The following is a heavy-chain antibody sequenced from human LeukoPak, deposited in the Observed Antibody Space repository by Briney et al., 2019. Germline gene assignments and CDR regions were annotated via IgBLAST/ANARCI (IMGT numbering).Heavy chain of an antibody. J-gene: IGHJ4*02. Sequence: GGSLRLSCVASGFTFSDCYMTWIRRAPGKGLEWLSYISTRGTTISYADSVRGRFIISRDNTNNSLYLQINSLRAEDTAVYYCARVEDIMAFLEWGQGTPVTVSS. V-gene: IGHV3-11*01. D-gene: IGHD5-12*01. CDR2: ISTRGTTI. CDR3: ARVEDIMAFLE. CDR1: GFTFSDCY.